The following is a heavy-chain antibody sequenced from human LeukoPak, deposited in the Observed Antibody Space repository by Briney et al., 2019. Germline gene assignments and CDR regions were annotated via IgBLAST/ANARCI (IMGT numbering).Heavy chain of an antibody. CDR3: ARGGFREFDS. V-gene: IGHV4-31*03. Sequence: SETLSLTCTVSGGSISSGGYYWSWIRQHPGKGLEWIGYIYYSGSTYYNPSLKSRVTISVDTSKNQFSLKLSSVTAADTAVYYCARGGFREFDSWGQGTLLIVSS. CDR2: IYYSGST. J-gene: IGHJ4*02. CDR1: GGSISSGGYY. D-gene: IGHD3-10*01.